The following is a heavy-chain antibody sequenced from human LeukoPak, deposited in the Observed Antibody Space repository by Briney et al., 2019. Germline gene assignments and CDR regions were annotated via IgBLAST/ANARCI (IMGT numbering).Heavy chain of an antibody. J-gene: IGHJ4*02. D-gene: IGHD3-22*01. CDR1: GGTFSTYA. V-gene: IGHV1-69*06. CDR2: IIPVFDTS. CDR3: VRDYDTSGRQKNYFDF. Sequence: SMKVSCKASGGTFSTYAISWVRQAPGQGLEWMGRIIPVFDTSHYAESFQDRVTFSVDKSTSTAYMELTSLNSGDTAVYYCVRDYDTSGRQKNYFDFWGQGTLVTVSS.